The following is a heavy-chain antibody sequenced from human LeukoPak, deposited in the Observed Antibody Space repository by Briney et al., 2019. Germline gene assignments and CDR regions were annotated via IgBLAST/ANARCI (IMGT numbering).Heavy chain of an antibody. V-gene: IGHV4-4*07. J-gene: IGHJ4*02. D-gene: IGHD1-26*01. CDR3: ARDILMVGATHYFDY. CDR1: GGSISSYY. Sequence: SETLSLTCTVSGGSISSYYWSWIRQPAGKGLEWIGRIYTSGSTNYNPSLKSRVTMSVDTSKNQFSLKLSSVTAADTAVYYCARDILMVGATHYFDYWGQGTLVTVSS. CDR2: IYTSGST.